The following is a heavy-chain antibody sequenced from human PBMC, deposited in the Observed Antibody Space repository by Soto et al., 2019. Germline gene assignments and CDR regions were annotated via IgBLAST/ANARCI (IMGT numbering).Heavy chain of an antibody. D-gene: IGHD5-18*01. J-gene: IGHJ6*02. CDR1: GGTFSSYA. CDR3: ATQGLPNYYNYGMDV. V-gene: IGHV1-69*12. Sequence: QVQLVQSGAEVKKPGSSVKVSCKASGGTFSSYAIRWVRQAPGQGLEWMGGIIPIFGTANYAQKFQGRVTITADESTCTAYLELCSLRSEDTAVYYCATQGLPNYYNYGMDVWGQGTTVTVSS. CDR2: IIPIFGTA.